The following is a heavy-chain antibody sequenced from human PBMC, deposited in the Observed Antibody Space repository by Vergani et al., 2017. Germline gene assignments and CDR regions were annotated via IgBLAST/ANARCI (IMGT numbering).Heavy chain of an antibody. CDR1: GYTFTSYG. CDR2: ISAYNGNT. Sequence: QVQLVQSGAEVKKPGASVKVSCKASGYTFTSYGISWVRQAPGQGLEWMGWISAYNGNTGYAQKFQGRVTMTRNTSISTAYMELSSLRSEDTAVYYCARGRFCSSTSCYFLKSASQGKFDPWGQGTLVTVSS. CDR3: ARGRFCSSTSCYFLKSASQGKFDP. D-gene: IGHD2-2*01. V-gene: IGHV1-18*01. J-gene: IGHJ5*02.